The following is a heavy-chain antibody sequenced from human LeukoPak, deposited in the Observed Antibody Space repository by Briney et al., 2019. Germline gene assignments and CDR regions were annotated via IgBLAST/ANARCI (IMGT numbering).Heavy chain of an antibody. CDR1: GFTFTNFG. V-gene: IGHV1-18*01. CDR3: AKDGRPMIPLSWFDP. CDR2: ISANNGNT. J-gene: IGHJ5*02. D-gene: IGHD3-16*01. Sequence: ASVTVSCKASGFTFTNFGFSWVRQAPGQGLEWMGWISANNGNTIYVQKFQGRVTMTTDKYVNTVYIELRDLRSDDTAVYYCAKDGRPMIPLSWFDPWGQGTLVIVSS.